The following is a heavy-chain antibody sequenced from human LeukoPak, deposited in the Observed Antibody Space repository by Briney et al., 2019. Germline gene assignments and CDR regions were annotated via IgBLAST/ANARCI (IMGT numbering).Heavy chain of an antibody. D-gene: IGHD3-10*01. J-gene: IGHJ5*02. Sequence: PSETLSLTCAVYGGSFSGYYWSWIRQPPGKGLEWIGEINHSGSTNYNPSLKSRVTISVDTSKNQFSLKLSSVTAADTAVYYCARVLASGGSGDPNWFDPWGQGTLVTVSP. V-gene: IGHV4-34*01. CDR1: GGSFSGYY. CDR2: INHSGST. CDR3: ARVLASGGSGDPNWFDP.